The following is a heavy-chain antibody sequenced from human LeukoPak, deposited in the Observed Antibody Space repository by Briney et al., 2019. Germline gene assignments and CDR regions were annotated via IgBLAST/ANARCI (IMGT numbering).Heavy chain of an antibody. CDR3: AKNLNYADGRWEFDP. Sequence: PGESLRLSCAASGFNFGGFAMAWVRQAPGKGLEWVSCILAGGSSTYYADSVKGRFTISRDNSKNTLYLQMNSLRADDTAVYFCAKNLNYADGRWEFDPWGQGTLVTV. V-gene: IGHV3-23*01. CDR1: GFNFGGFA. D-gene: IGHD4-17*01. J-gene: IGHJ5*02. CDR2: ILAGGSST.